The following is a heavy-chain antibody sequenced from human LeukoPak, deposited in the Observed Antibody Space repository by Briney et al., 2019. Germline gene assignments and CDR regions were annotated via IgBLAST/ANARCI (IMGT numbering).Heavy chain of an antibody. V-gene: IGHV4-4*07. CDR1: GGSISSYY. Sequence: SETLSLTCTVSGGSISSYYWGWIRQPAGKGLEWIGRIYTSGSTNYNPSLKSRVTMSVDTSKNQFSLKLSSVTAADTAVYYCARELPEAMVRGPFDYWGQGTLVTVSS. CDR2: IYTSGST. CDR3: ARELPEAMVRGPFDY. J-gene: IGHJ4*02. D-gene: IGHD3-10*01.